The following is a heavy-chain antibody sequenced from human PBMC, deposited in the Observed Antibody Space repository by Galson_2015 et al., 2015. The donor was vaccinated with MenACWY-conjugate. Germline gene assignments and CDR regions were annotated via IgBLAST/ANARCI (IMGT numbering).Heavy chain of an antibody. J-gene: IGHJ4*02. D-gene: IGHD5-12*01. Sequence: SLRLSCAASGFTFSSYAMSWVRQAPGKGLEWLSTIDGSDGSTFYADSVRGRFTISRDNSKNTLYLQMNSLRAEDTAVYYCAKPDAMIGYRGRLDYWGKGTPVPVSS. V-gene: IGHV3-23*01. CDR2: IDGSDGST. CDR3: AKPDAMIGYRGRLDY. CDR1: GFTFSSYA.